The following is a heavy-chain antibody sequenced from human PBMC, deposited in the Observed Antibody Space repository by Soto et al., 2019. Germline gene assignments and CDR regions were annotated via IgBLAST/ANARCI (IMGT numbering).Heavy chain of an antibody. Sequence: SETLSLTCAISGDSVSSNGATWNWIRQSPSRGLEWLGRTYYRSKWYYDYALSLKGRITISPDTSRNHFSLQLNSVTPEDTAVYYCARDPIPGYKAFDYWGQGTLVTVSS. CDR2: TYYRSKWYY. J-gene: IGHJ4*02. CDR3: ARDPIPGYKAFDY. CDR1: GDSVSSNGAT. D-gene: IGHD5-12*01. V-gene: IGHV6-1*01.